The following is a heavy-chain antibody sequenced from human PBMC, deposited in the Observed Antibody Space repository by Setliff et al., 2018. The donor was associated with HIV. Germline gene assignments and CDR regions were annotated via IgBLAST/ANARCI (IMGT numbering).Heavy chain of an antibody. CDR2: INAGNGDT. J-gene: IGHJ6*02. CDR1: GYSFSTYA. D-gene: IGHD3-9*01. Sequence: ASVKVSCKSSGYSFSTYAMHWVRQAPGQSLEWMGCINAGNGDTKHSQKFQDRVTITRDTSASTAYMELSGLRSEDTAIYYCARDHPPEDDTFYYYGMDVWGQGTTVTVSS. CDR3: ARDHPPEDDTFYYYGMDV. V-gene: IGHV1-3*01.